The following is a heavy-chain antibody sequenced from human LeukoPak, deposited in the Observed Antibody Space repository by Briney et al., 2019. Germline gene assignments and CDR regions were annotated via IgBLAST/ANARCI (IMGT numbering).Heavy chain of an antibody. CDR3: VGVGGYDSSGFLDY. Sequence: GGSLRLSCAASGFTFNNYAMSWVRQAPGKGLEWVAAISGNGGRTYYTDSVKGRFTISRDNPKNTLYLQMNSLSRDDTAVYYCVGVGGYDSSGFLDYWGQGTLVTVSS. D-gene: IGHD3-22*01. J-gene: IGHJ4*02. V-gene: IGHV3-23*01. CDR1: GFTFNNYA. CDR2: ISGNGGRT.